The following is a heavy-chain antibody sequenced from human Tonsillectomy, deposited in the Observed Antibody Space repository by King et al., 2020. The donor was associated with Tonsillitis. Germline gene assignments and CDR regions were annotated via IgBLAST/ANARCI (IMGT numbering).Heavy chain of an antibody. D-gene: IGHD2/OR15-2a*01. V-gene: IGHV4-59*08. J-gene: IGHJ4*02. Sequence: QLQESGPGLVKPAETLSLTCTVSGDSITSYYWSWIRQPPGKGLEWFGHVYHSGSTNYHPSLKSRVTMSVDTSKNHFSLKLTSVTAADTAVYFCAAGGIFFDYWGQGILVTVSS. CDR3: AAGGIFFDY. CDR1: GDSITSYY. CDR2: VYHSGST.